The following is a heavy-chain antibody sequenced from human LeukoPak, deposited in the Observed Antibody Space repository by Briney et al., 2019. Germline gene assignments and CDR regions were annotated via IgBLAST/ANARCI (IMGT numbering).Heavy chain of an antibody. CDR1: GFTFSSYA. J-gene: IGHJ4*02. CDR2: ISYDGSNK. CDR3: ARASQGIAAAGLFDY. V-gene: IGHV3-30-3*01. D-gene: IGHD6-13*01. Sequence: GRSLRLSCAASGFTFSSYAMHWVRQAPGKGLEWVAVISYDGSNKYYADSVKGRFTISRDNSKNTLYLQMNSLRAEDTAAYYCARASQGIAAAGLFDYWGQGTLVTVSS.